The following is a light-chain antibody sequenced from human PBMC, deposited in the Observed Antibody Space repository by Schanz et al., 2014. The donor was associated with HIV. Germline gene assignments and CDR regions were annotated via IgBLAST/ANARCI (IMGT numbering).Light chain of an antibody. CDR2: GAS. Sequence: EIVLTQSPATLSLSPGERATLSCRASQSVSSNLAWYQQKPGQAPRLLIYGASSRAIGTPDRFSGSGSGTDFTLSISRLEPGDFAVYYCQQYGSSPRTFGLGTKVEI. J-gene: IGKJ2*01. V-gene: IGKV3-20*01. CDR1: QSVSSN. CDR3: QQYGSSPRT.